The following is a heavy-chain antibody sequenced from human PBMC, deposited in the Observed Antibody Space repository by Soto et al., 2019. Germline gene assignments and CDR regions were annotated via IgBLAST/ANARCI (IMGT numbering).Heavy chain of an antibody. D-gene: IGHD3-3*01. CDR3: ARSLRFLEWSSQVPNLDMDV. Sequence: PGESLKISCKGSGYSFTSHWIGWVRQMPGKGLEWMGVIYPGDSDTRYSPSFQGQVTISADKSISTAYLQWSRLKASDTAMYYCARSLRFLEWSSQVPNLDMDVWGQGTTVTVSS. CDR2: IYPGDSDT. J-gene: IGHJ6*02. V-gene: IGHV5-51*01. CDR1: GYSFTSHW.